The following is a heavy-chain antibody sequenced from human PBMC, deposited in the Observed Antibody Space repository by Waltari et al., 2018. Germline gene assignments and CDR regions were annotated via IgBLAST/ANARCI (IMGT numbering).Heavy chain of an antibody. CDR2: IYPGDSDT. CDR3: ARSYYDILTGYYRWFDP. D-gene: IGHD3-9*01. J-gene: IGHJ5*02. CDR1: GYSFTSSW. V-gene: IGHV5-51*01. Sequence: EVQLVQSGAEVKKPGESLKISCKASGYSFTSSWLGWVRQRPGEGLEWMGIIYPGDSDTRYSPSFQGQVTISADKSISTAYLQWSSLKASDTAMYYCARSYYDILTGYYRWFDPWGQGTLVTVSS.